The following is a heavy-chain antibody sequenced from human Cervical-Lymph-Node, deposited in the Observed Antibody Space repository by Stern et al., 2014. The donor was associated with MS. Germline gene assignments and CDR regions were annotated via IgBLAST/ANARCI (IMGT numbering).Heavy chain of an antibody. Sequence: QVTLRESGPALVKPTQTLTLTCTFSGFSLSTSGMCVSWIRQPPGKALEWLPLIEWDDDKFYSTSLKTRLTISKDTSKNQVVLTMTNMDPVDTATYYCARSSSLLWFGEPYYYYYGMDVWGQGTTVTVSS. D-gene: IGHD3-10*01. CDR2: IEWDDDK. V-gene: IGHV2-70*01. CDR3: ARSSSLLWFGEPYYYYYGMDV. J-gene: IGHJ6*02. CDR1: GFSLSTSGMC.